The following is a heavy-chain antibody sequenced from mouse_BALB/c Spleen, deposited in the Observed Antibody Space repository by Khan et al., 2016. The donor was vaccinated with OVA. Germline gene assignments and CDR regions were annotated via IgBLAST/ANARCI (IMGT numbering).Heavy chain of an antibody. CDR1: GDSITSGY. CDR3: ARSSYGDAFAY. Sequence: EVQLQESGPSLVKPSQTLSLTCSVTGDSITSGYWSWIRKFPGNKLEYMGYMIYSGNTYYNPSLKSRISITRHTSRNQYYLQLNTVTTEDTSAYYCARSSYGDAFAYWGQGTLVTVSA. CDR2: MIYSGNT. J-gene: IGHJ3*01. V-gene: IGHV3-8*02. D-gene: IGHD2-13*01.